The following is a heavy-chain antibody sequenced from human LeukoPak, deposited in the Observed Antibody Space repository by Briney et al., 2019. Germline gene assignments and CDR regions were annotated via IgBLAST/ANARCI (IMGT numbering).Heavy chain of an antibody. V-gene: IGHV4-34*01. CDR3: ARAIRYCSGGSCYSFWFDP. Sequence: SEXXXLXCXXXXXXXXGXYWSWIRQPPGKGLEWIGEINHSGSTNYNPSLKSRVTISVDTSKNQFSLKLSSVTAADTAVYYCARAIRYCSGGSCYSFWFDPWGQGTLVTVSS. D-gene: IGHD2-15*01. J-gene: IGHJ5*02. CDR2: INHSGST. CDR1: XXXXXGXY.